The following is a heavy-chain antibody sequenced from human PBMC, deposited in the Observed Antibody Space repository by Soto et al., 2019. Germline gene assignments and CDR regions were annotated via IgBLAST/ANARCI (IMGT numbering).Heavy chain of an antibody. CDR2: IYHSGST. J-gene: IGHJ4*02. CDR3: ALRDSTTDFDY. V-gene: IGHV4-30-2*01. Sequence: TLSLTCAVSGGSISSGGYSWSWIRQPPGKGLEWIGYIYHSGSTYYNPSLKRRVTISVDRSKNQFSLKLSSVTAAATAVYHGALRDSTTDFDYWGQGTLVTVSS. D-gene: IGHD2-2*01. CDR1: GGSISSGGYS.